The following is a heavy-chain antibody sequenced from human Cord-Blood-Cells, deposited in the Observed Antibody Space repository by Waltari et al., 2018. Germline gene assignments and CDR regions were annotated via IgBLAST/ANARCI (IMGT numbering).Heavy chain of an antibody. CDR2: IYTSGST. J-gene: IGHJ3*02. D-gene: IGHD7-27*01. V-gene: IGHV4-4*07. CDR1: GGSISSYY. Sequence: QVQLQESGPGLVKPSETLSLTCTVSGGSISSYYWSWIRQPAGKGLEWIGRIYTSGSTHYHPSLQSPVTMSVETSKNQFSLKLSFVTAADTAVYYCAGDSLLTGDIRAFDIWGQGTIVTVSS. CDR3: AGDSLLTGDIRAFDI.